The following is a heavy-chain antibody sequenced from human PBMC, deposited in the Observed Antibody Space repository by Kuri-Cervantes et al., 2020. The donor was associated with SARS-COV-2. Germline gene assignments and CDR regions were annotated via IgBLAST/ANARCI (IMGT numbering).Heavy chain of an antibody. J-gene: IGHJ6*03. D-gene: IGHD7-27*01. Sequence: GSLRLSCAVYGGSFSGYYWSRIRQPPGKGLEWIGSIYHSGSTYYNPSLESRVTISVDTSKNQFSLKLSSVTAADTAVYYCARTGDLLNYYYYYMDVWGKGTTVTVSS. CDR2: IYHSGST. V-gene: IGHV4-34*01. CDR1: GGSFSGYY. CDR3: ARTGDLLNYYYYYMDV.